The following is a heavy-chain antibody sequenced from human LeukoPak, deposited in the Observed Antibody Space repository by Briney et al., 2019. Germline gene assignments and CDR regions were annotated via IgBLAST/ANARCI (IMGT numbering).Heavy chain of an antibody. CDR3: AKDQSRVGASDPFDY. D-gene: IGHD1-26*01. CDR1: GFTFSSCA. V-gene: IGHV3-23*01. J-gene: IGHJ4*02. CDR2: ISGSGATT. Sequence: GGSLRLSCAASGFTFSSCAMTWVRQAPGKGLEWISSISGSGATTYYADSVKGRFTISRDNSNNTVYLQMNSLRAEDTAVYYCAKDQSRVGASDPFDYWGQGMQVGVSS.